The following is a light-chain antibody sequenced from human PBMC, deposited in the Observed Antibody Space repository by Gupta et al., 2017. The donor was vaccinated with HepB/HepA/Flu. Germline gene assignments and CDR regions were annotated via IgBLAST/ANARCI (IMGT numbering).Light chain of an antibody. Sequence: EIVLTQSPGTLSLSPGERATLSCRASQSVGTNYLAWYQQKPGQAPRLLIYGTSIRATDIPDRFSGSGSGTDFTLTINRLEPEDFALYSCQQYGTSPITFGQGTRLEIK. J-gene: IGKJ5*01. CDR2: GTS. CDR3: QQYGTSPIT. CDR1: QSVGTNY. V-gene: IGKV3-20*01.